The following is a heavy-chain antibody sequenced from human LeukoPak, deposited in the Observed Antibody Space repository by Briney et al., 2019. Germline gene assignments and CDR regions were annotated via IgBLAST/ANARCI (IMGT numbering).Heavy chain of an antibody. CDR1: GYTFTGYY. V-gene: IGHV1-2*02. D-gene: IGHD3-16*01. CDR3: AIRKIAGGSYYGMDV. J-gene: IGHJ6*02. Sequence: ASVKVSCKASGYTFTGYYMRWVRQAPGQGLEWMGWINPNSGGTNYAQKFQGRVTMTRDTSISTAYMELSRLRSDDTAVYYCAIRKIAGGSYYGMDVWGQGTTVTVSS. CDR2: INPNSGGT.